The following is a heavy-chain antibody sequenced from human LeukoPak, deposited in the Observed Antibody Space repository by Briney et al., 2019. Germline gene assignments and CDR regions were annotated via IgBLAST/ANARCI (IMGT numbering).Heavy chain of an antibody. V-gene: IGHV4-59*01. J-gene: IGHJ4*02. CDR1: AGSISGNY. CDR3: AREGDGYNRPLHD. Sequence: SETLSLTCTVSAGSISGNYWSWIRQPPGKGLEWIGYISDRGTTRYNPSLKSRVTISVDTSKNQFSLKMTSVTTAETAIYYCAREGDGYNRPLHDWGQGTLVIVSS. D-gene: IGHD5-24*01. CDR2: ISDRGTT.